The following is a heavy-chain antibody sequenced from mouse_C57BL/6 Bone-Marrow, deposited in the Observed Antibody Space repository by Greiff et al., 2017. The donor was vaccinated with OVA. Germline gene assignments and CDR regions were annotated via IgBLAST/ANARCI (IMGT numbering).Heavy chain of an antibody. Sequence: EVQLVESGGDLVKPGGSLKLSCAASGFTFSSYGMSWVRQTPDKRLEWVATISSGGSYTYYPDSVKGRFTISRDNAKNTLYLQMSSLKSEDTAMYYCASPNQLRLRTFYAMDYWGQGTSVTVSS. D-gene: IGHD3-2*02. J-gene: IGHJ4*01. V-gene: IGHV5-6*01. CDR3: ASPNQLRLRTFYAMDY. CDR1: GFTFSSYG. CDR2: ISSGGSYT.